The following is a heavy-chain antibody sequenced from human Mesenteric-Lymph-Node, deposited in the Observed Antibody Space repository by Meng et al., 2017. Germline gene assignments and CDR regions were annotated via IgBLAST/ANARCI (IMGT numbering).Heavy chain of an antibody. J-gene: IGHJ3*02. D-gene: IGHD6-6*01. CDR2: INADNGNT. Sequence: ASVKVSCKASGFTFVSSSMHWVRQAPGQRPEWMGWINADNGNTKYSQKFQGRVTMTRNTSISTAYMELSSLRSEDTAVYYCARGSVLDAFDIWGQGTMVTVSS. V-gene: IGHV1-3*01. CDR1: GFTFVSSS. CDR3: ARGSVLDAFDI.